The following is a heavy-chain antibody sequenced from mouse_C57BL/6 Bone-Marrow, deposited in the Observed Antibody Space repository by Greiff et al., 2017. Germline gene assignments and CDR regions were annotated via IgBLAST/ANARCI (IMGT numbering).Heavy chain of an antibody. CDR3: ARGGNYEGYYFDY. CDR2: FHPYNDDT. V-gene: IGHV1-47*01. Sequence: VKLMESGAELVKPGASVKMSCKASGYTFTTYPIEWMKQNHGKSLEWIGNFHPYNDDTKYNEKFKGKATLTVEKSSSAFYLELSRLTSDDSAVYYCARGGNYEGYYFDYWGQGTTLTVSS. D-gene: IGHD2-1*01. J-gene: IGHJ2*01. CDR1: GYTFTTYP.